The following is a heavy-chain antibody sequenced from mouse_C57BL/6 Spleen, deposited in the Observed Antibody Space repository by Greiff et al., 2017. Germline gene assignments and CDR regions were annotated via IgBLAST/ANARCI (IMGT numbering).Heavy chain of an antibody. CDR1: GYAFTNYL. CDR3: LISYFDY. D-gene: IGHD1-1*01. Sequence: VKLQESGAELVRPGTSVKVSCKASGYAFTNYLIEWVQQRPGQGLEWIGVINPGSGGTNYNEKFKGKATLTADKSSSTAYMQLSSLTSEDSAVYFCLISYFDYWGQGTTLTVSS. CDR2: INPGSGGT. V-gene: IGHV1-54*01. J-gene: IGHJ2*01.